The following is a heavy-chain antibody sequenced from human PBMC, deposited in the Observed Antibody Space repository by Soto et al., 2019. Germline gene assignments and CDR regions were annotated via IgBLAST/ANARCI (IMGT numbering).Heavy chain of an antibody. CDR1: GGSISGYY. Sequence: SETLSLTCTVSGGSISGYYWSWIRQPPGKGLEWIDYIYYNGSTNYNPSLKSRVTISVDTSKNQFSLKLSSVTAADTAVYYCARLTDCGGDCHLCEYWGQGTLVTVS. CDR3: ARLTDCGGDCHLCEY. J-gene: IGHJ4*02. D-gene: IGHD2-21*02. V-gene: IGHV4-59*01. CDR2: IYYNGST.